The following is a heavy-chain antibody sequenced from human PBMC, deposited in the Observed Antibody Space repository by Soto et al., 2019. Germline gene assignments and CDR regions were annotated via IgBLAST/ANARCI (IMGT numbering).Heavy chain of an antibody. D-gene: IGHD2-15*01. Sequence: GGSLRLSCAASGFTFSSYGMHWVRQAPGKGLEWVAVISYDGSNKYYADSVKGRFTISRDNSKNTLYLQMNSLRAEDTAVYYCAKDLGYCSGGSCYLDYYYYGMDVWGQGTTVTVSS. V-gene: IGHV3-30*18. CDR1: GFTFSSYG. J-gene: IGHJ6*02. CDR3: AKDLGYCSGGSCYLDYYYYGMDV. CDR2: ISYDGSNK.